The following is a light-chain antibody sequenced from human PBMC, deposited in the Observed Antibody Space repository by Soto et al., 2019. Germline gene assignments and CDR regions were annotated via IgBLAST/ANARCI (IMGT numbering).Light chain of an antibody. V-gene: IGLV2-18*01. CDR2: EVS. J-gene: IGLJ1*01. CDR3: SLYKSDSTYV. CDR1: SSDFGSYNR. Sequence: QSALTQPPSVSGSPGQSVTISCTGTSSDFGSYNRVSWYQRPPGTGPKLMIYEVSNRPSGVPDRFSGSKSGNTASLTISGLQDEDEADYSRSLYKSDSTYVFGTGTKVTV.